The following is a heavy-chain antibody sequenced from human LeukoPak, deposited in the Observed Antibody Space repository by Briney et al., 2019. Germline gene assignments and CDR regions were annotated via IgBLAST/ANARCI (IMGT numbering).Heavy chain of an antibody. Sequence: GGSLRLSCAASGFTFSSYAMSWVRQAPGKGLEWVSAISGSGGSTYYADSVKGWFTISRDNSKNTLYLQMNSLRAEDTAVYYCAKDSDGDYVSRYFDYWGQGTLVTVSS. CDR1: GFTFSSYA. CDR2: ISGSGGST. J-gene: IGHJ4*02. CDR3: AKDSDGDYVSRYFDY. V-gene: IGHV3-23*01. D-gene: IGHD4-17*01.